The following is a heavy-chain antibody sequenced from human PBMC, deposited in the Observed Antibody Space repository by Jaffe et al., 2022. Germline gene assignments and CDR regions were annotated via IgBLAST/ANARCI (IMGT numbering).Heavy chain of an antibody. Sequence: EVQLVESGGDLVQPGRSLRLSCAASGFTFDDYALHWVRQAPGKGLEWVSTITWNSVTTAYADSVKGRFTISRDDAKNSLYLQMNGLRVDDTALYYCTKSWDIVIAVEAHLDAFDLWGQGTMVTVSS. CDR1: GFTFDDYA. CDR2: ITWNSVTT. D-gene: IGHD6-19*01. CDR3: TKSWDIVIAVEAHLDAFDL. J-gene: IGHJ3*01. V-gene: IGHV3-9*01.